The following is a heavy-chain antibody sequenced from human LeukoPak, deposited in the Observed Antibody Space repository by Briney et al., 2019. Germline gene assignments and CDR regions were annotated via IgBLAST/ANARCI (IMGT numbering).Heavy chain of an antibody. CDR3: ARDYEIY. Sequence: GGSLRLPCAASGFTFSSYSMNWVRQAPGKGLEWVSSISSSSSYIHYGDSVKGRFTISRDNAKDSLYLQMNSLRAEDTAVYYCARDYEIYWGQGTLVTVSS. D-gene: IGHD5-12*01. CDR1: GFTFSSYS. CDR2: ISSSSSYI. V-gene: IGHV3-21*01. J-gene: IGHJ4*02.